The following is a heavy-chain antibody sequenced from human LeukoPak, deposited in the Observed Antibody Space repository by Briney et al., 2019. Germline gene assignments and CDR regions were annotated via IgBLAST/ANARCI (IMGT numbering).Heavy chain of an antibody. V-gene: IGHV4-31*03. CDR1: GGSISSGGYY. CDR2: IYYRGST. CDR3: ARVECSTSCYMGYWFDP. Sequence: SETLSLTCTVSGGSISSGGYYWSWIRQHPGKGLEWIGYIYYRGSTYYNPSLKSRVTISVDTSKNQFSLKLSSVTAADTAVYYCARVECSTSCYMGYWFDPWGQGTLVTVSS. D-gene: IGHD2-2*02. J-gene: IGHJ5*02.